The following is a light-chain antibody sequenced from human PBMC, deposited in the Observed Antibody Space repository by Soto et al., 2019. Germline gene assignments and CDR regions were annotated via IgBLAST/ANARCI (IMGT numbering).Light chain of an antibody. CDR2: DAS. CDR1: QSLSNY. J-gene: IGKJ3*01. CDR3: QQRSNWPRT. Sequence: ENVLTQSPDTLSLSPGDRATLSCRASQSLSNYLAWYQQKPGQAPRLLIYDASNRATGIPARFSGSGSGTEFTLTISSLEPEDFAVYYCQQRSNWPRTFGPGTKVDI. V-gene: IGKV3-11*01.